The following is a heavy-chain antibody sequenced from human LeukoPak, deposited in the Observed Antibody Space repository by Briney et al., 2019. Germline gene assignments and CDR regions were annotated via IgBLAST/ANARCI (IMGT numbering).Heavy chain of an antibody. CDR1: GFTFSSYA. V-gene: IGHV3-23*01. J-gene: IGHJ4*02. Sequence: GGSLRLSCAASGFTFSSYAMSWVREAPGEGLGWGAAIRGSGGSTYYADSVKGRFTISRDNFKNTLYLQMNSLRAEDTAVYYCAKEVIVGVSFDCWGQGTLVTVSS. CDR2: IRGSGGST. CDR3: AKEVIVGVSFDC. D-gene: IGHD1-26*01.